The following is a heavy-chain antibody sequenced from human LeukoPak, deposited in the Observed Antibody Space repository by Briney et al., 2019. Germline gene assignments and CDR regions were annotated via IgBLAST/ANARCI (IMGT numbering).Heavy chain of an antibody. CDR2: MKGDGSET. J-gene: IGHJ4*02. CDR3: ARGYYYDSSGYYGH. D-gene: IGHD3-22*01. Sequence: GGSLRLSCAASGFTFSTYWMTWVRQAPGKGLEWVANMKGDGSETHYVDSVKGRFTISRDNAKNTLYLQMNSLRAEDTAVYYCARGYYYDSSGYYGHWGQGTLVTVSS. V-gene: IGHV3-7*04. CDR1: GFTFSTYW.